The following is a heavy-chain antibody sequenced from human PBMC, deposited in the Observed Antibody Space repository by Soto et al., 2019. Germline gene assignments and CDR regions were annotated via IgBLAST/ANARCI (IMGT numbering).Heavy chain of an antibody. J-gene: IGHJ4*02. CDR1: GFTFSTYG. CDR2: ISFDGNVQ. V-gene: IGHV3-30*18. D-gene: IGHD3-10*01. CDR3: AKERTPRVSRGVDY. Sequence: QVQLVESGGGVVQPGRSLRLSCAASGFTFSTYGMQWVRQAPGKGLEWVAVISFDGNVQYYADSVKGRFTISRDNSKNTLFLQMDSLRAEDTAVYYCAKERTPRVSRGVDYWGQGTLVTVSS.